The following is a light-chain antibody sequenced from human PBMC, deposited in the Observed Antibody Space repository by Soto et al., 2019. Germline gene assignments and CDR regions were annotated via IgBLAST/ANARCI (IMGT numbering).Light chain of an antibody. CDR1: SSDVGGYNY. J-gene: IGLJ1*01. CDR2: EVN. CDR3: TSYAGGNNV. V-gene: IGLV2-8*01. Sequence: QSALTQPPSASGSPGQSVTISCTGTSSDVGGYNYVSWYQQNPGKVPKLMIYEVNKPPSGVPDRFSGSESGNTASLTVSGLQAEDEADYYCTSYAGGNNVFGTGTKLTVL.